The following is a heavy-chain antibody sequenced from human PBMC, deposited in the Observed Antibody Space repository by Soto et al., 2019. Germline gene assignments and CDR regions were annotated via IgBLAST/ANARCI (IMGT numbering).Heavy chain of an antibody. CDR1: GYTFTSYD. J-gene: IGHJ6*02. CDR3: ARERIQLWPRVDYYYYYGMDV. Sequence: ASVKVSCKASGYTFTSYDINWVRQATGQGLEWMGWMNPNSGNTGYAQKFQGRVTMTRDTSTSTVYMELSSLRSEDTAVYYCARERIQLWPRVDYYYYYGMDVWGQGTTVTVSS. V-gene: IGHV1-8*01. CDR2: MNPNSGNT. D-gene: IGHD5-18*01.